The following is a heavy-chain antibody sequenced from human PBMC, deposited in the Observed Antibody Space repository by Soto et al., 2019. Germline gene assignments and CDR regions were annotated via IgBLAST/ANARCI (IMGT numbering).Heavy chain of an antibody. CDR2: IKSTTDGGTT. CDR3: TTDLRPPLFSSGWYDTTNEYFQY. V-gene: IGHV3-15*01. D-gene: IGHD6-19*01. J-gene: IGHJ1*01. CDR1: GFTFSNAW. Sequence: GGSLRLSCAASGFTFSNAWMSWVRQAPGKGLEWVGRIKSTTDGGTTDYAAPVKGRLTISRDDSKNTLFLQMNSLKTEDTAVYYCTTDLRPPLFSSGWYDTTNEYFQYWGQGTLVTVSS.